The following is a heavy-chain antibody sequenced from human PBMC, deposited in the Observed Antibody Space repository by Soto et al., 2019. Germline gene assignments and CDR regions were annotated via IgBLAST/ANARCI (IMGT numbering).Heavy chain of an antibody. CDR3: ARDHLILQAHDFFYASDV. J-gene: IGHJ6*02. V-gene: IGHV3-7*03. CDR1: GFTFSMYS. Sequence: GGSLRLSCEVSGFTFSMYSMSWVRQSPGKGLEWVAKIPQDGVDGHYADSVKGRFIISRDNGKNSLHLQLNNLRAEDTAVYYCARDHLILQAHDFFYASDVWGRGATVTVSS. D-gene: IGHD2-21*02. CDR2: IPQDGVDG.